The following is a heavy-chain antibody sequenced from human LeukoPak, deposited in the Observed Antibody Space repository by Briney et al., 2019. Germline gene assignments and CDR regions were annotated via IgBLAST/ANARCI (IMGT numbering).Heavy chain of an antibody. CDR2: INPDSAGT. V-gene: IGHV1-2*02. CDR1: GYTFTDYY. CDR3: ARDYLNYYGSGSYSLTYYFDY. D-gene: IGHD3-10*01. Sequence: GASVKVSCKASGYTFTDYYIHWMRQAPGQGLEWMGWINPDSAGTDYAQKFQGRVTMTRDTSISTAYLEVSRVRSDDTAVYYCARDYLNYYGSGSYSLTYYFDYWGQGTLVTVSS. J-gene: IGHJ4*02.